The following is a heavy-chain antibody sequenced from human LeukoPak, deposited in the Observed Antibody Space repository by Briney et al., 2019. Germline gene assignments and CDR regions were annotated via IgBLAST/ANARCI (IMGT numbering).Heavy chain of an antibody. Sequence: GGSLRLSCAASGFTFSDYYMSWIRQAPGKGLEWVSSISSSSSYIYYADSVKGRFTISRDNAKNSLYLQMNSLRAEDTAVYYCARAPVAVAGPRGYFDYWGQGTLVTVSS. CDR1: GFTFSDYY. CDR3: ARAPVAVAGPRGYFDY. D-gene: IGHD6-19*01. J-gene: IGHJ4*02. CDR2: ISSSSSYI. V-gene: IGHV3-11*06.